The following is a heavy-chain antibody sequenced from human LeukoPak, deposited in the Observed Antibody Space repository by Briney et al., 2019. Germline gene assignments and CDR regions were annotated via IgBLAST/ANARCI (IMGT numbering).Heavy chain of an antibody. Sequence: PSETLSLTCTVSGGSISVYHWSWIRQPPGKGLEWIGYLYDTGITNYSPSLKSRVTISVDTSNNQISLKLTSVIAADTAIYFCAKEGMGSEATTADGAFDIWGQGTTVTVSS. CDR1: GGSISVYH. CDR3: AKEGMGSEATTADGAFDI. J-gene: IGHJ3*02. V-gene: IGHV4-4*08. CDR2: LYDTGIT. D-gene: IGHD1-26*01.